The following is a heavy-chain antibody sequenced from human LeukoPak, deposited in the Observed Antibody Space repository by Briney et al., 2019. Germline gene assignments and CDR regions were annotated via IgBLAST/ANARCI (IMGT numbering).Heavy chain of an antibody. V-gene: IGHV1-2*02. CDR3: ARDLGGIVVVPDY. Sequence: ASVKVSCKASGYTFTGYYMHWVRQAPGQGLEWMGWINPNSGGTNYAQKFQGRVTMTRDTSISTAYMELSRLRSDDTAVCYCARDLGGIVVVPDYWGQGTLVTVSS. CDR2: INPNSGGT. D-gene: IGHD3-22*01. J-gene: IGHJ4*02. CDR1: GYTFTGYY.